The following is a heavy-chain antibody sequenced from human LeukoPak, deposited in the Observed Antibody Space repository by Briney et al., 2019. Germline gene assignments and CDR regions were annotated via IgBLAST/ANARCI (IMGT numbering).Heavy chain of an antibody. J-gene: IGHJ5*02. CDR3: ARLGYSYGYWFDP. V-gene: IGHV4-59*08. Sequence: PSETLSLTCTVSGGSISSYYWSWIRQPPGKGLEWIGYISYSGSTNYNPSLKSRVTISVDTSKNQFSLKLSSVTAADTAVYYCARLGYSYGYWFDPWGQGTLVTVSS. CDR1: GGSISSYY. D-gene: IGHD5-18*01. CDR2: ISYSGST.